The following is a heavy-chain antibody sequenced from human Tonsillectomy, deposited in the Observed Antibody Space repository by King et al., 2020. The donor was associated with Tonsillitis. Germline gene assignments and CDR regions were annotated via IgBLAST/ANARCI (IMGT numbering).Heavy chain of an antibody. CDR1: GYTFSSHW. V-gene: IGHV5-51*01. Sequence: EQLVQSGAEVKKPGESLKISCKGSGYTFSSHWIGWVRQMPGKGLEWMGIIYPGDSDTRYSPSFQGQVTISADKSINTAYLQWSSLMASDTAMYYCARTHSSGWYANFDYWGQGTLVIVSS. CDR3: ARTHSSGWYANFDY. J-gene: IGHJ4*02. D-gene: IGHD6-19*01. CDR2: IYPGDSDT.